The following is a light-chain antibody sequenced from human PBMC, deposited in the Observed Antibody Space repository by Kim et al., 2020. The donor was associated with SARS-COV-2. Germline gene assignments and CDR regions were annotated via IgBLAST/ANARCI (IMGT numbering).Light chain of an antibody. CDR3: AAWDDSLNGYV. CDR2: SKN. CDR1: ASNIGSNT. V-gene: IGLV1-44*01. J-gene: IGLJ1*01. Sequence: GQRVTISGSGSASNIGSNTVNWYQQLPGAAPKLLIYSKNQRPSGVPDRFSGSKSGTSASLAISGLQSEDEGDYYCAAWDDSLNGYVFGTGTKVTVL.